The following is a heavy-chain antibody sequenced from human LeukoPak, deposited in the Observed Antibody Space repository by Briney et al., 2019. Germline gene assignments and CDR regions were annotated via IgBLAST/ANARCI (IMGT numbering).Heavy chain of an antibody. CDR3: ARTGLLVPYYMDV. J-gene: IGHJ6*03. V-gene: IGHV4-31*03. Sequence: SETLSLTCTVSGGSISSGGYYWSWIRQHPGKGLGWIGYIYYSGSTYYNPSLKSRVTISIDTSKNQFSLKLSSVTAADTAVYYCARTGLLVPYYMDVWGKGTTVTVSS. CDR1: GGSISSGGYY. CDR2: IYYSGST. D-gene: IGHD1-14*01.